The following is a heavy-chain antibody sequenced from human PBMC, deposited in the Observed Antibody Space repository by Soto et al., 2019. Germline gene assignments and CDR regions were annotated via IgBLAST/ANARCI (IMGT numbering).Heavy chain of an antibody. CDR1: GGTFSSYA. V-gene: IGHV1-69*12. CDR3: ARLSSYYDSSGYYLDY. D-gene: IGHD3-22*01. J-gene: IGHJ4*02. CDR2: IIPIFGTA. Sequence: QVQLVQSGAEVKKPGSSVKVSCKASGGTFSSYAISWVRQAPGQGLERMGGIIPIFGTANYAQKFQGRVTITADESTSTAYMELSSLRSEDTAVYYCARLSSYYDSSGYYLDYWGQGTLVTVSS.